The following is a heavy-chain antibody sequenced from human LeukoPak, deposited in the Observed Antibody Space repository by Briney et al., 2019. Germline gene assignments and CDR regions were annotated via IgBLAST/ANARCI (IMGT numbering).Heavy chain of an antibody. J-gene: IGHJ4*02. CDR2: INPNSGGT. V-gene: IGHV1-2*02. CDR1: GYTFTGYY. Sequence: ASVKVSCKASGYTFTGYYMHWVRQAPGQGLEWMGWINPNSGGTNYAQKFQGRVTMTRDTSISTAYMELSRLRSDDTAVYYGARGETPTGAFDYWGQGTLVTVSS. D-gene: IGHD1-26*01. CDR3: ARGETPTGAFDY.